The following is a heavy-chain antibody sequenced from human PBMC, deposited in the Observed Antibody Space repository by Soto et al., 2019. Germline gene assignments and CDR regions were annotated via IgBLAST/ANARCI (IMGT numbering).Heavy chain of an antibody. Sequence: PGGSLRLSCAASGFTVSSNYMSWVRQAPGKGLEWVSIIYPAGSTYYADSVQGRFTISRDNSKNTLYLQMNSLRAEDTAVYYCAKDTVVTSWGQGTLVTVSS. CDR2: IYPAGST. CDR1: GFTVSSNY. V-gene: IGHV3-53*01. CDR3: AKDTVVTS. J-gene: IGHJ4*02. D-gene: IGHD2-15*01.